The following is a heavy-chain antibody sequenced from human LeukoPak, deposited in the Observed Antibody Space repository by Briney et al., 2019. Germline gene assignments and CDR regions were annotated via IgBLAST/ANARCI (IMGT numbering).Heavy chain of an antibody. D-gene: IGHD2-15*01. Sequence: ASVKVSCKASGYTFTGYYMHWVRQAPGQGLEWTGWINPNSGGTNYAQKFQGRVTMTRDTSISTAYMELSRLRSDDTAVYYCARDTGYCSGGSCYSGHYYYYYMDVWGKGTTVTISS. CDR3: ARDTGYCSGGSCYSGHYYYYYMDV. J-gene: IGHJ6*03. V-gene: IGHV1-2*02. CDR1: GYTFTGYY. CDR2: INPNSGGT.